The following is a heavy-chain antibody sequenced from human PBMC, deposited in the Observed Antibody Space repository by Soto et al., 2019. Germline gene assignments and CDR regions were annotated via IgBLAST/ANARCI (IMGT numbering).Heavy chain of an antibody. V-gene: IGHV1-3*01. CDR1: RSTFTSDA. Sequence: QAQLVQSGAEVKKPGVSMRVSCKASRSTFTSDAIHWVRQAPGQRLEWMVWIISGNGNTKYSQKFQGRVTITRDTSASTVYMDLSRLRSEDTAVYYCVSGRLQLPIFDNWGQGTLVTVSS. CDR2: IISGNGNT. D-gene: IGHD1-1*01. J-gene: IGHJ4*02. CDR3: VSGRLQLPIFDN.